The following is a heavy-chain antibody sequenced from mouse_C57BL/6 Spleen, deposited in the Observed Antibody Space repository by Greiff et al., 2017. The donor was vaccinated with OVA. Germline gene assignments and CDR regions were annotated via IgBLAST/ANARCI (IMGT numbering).Heavy chain of an antibody. Sequence: QVQLQQSGPELVKPGASVKISCKASGYAFSSSWMNWVKQRPGKGLEWIGRIYPGDGDTNYNGKFKGKATLTADKSSSTAYMQLSSLTSEDSAVYFCAGLITTRDYAMDYWGQGTSVTVSS. V-gene: IGHV1-82*01. CDR2: IYPGDGDT. D-gene: IGHD1-1*01. J-gene: IGHJ4*01. CDR1: GYAFSSSW. CDR3: AGLITTRDYAMDY.